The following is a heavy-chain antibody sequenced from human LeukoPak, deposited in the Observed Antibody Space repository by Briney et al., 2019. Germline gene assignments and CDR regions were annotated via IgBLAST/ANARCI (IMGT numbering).Heavy chain of an antibody. V-gene: IGHV4-34*01. CDR3: ARVEWLGFFDY. D-gene: IGHD6-19*01. J-gene: IGHJ4*02. CDR1: GGSFSGYY. Sequence: PSETLSLTCAVYGGSFSGYYWSWIRQPPGKGLEWIGEINHSGSTNYNPSLKSRVTISVDTSKNQFSLKLSSVTAADTAVYYCARVEWLGFFDYWGQGTLVTVSS. CDR2: INHSGST.